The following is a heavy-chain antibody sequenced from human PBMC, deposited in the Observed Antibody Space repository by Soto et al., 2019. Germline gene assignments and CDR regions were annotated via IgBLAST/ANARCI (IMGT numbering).Heavy chain of an antibody. CDR2: IYTSGST. V-gene: IGHV4-4*07. CDR3: ASGSVAAAAVYFDY. J-gene: IGHJ4*02. Sequence: SETLSLTCTVSGGSISSYYWSWIRQPAGKGLEWIGRIYTSGSTNYDPSLKSRVTMSVDTSKNQFSLKLSSVTAADTAVYYCASGSVAAAAVYFDYWGQGTLVTVSS. CDR1: GGSISSYY. D-gene: IGHD6-13*01.